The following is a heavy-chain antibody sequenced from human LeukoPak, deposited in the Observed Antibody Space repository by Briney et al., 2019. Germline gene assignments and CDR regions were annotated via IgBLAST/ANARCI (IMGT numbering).Heavy chain of an antibody. CDR3: ARDTIQPGLIDD. CDR1: GFTFSLYA. D-gene: IGHD2-2*01. J-gene: IGHJ4*02. CDR2: INSGGDDI. V-gene: IGHV3-21*05. Sequence: GGSLRLSCPASGFTFSLYAMNWVRQAPGKGLGWISYINSGGDDIHYAASVKGRFTISRDDARNTLYLQLSSLRADDTAVYYCARDTIQPGLIDDWGQGTLVTVSS.